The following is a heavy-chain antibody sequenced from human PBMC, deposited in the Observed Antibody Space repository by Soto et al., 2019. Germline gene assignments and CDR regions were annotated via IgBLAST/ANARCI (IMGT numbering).Heavy chain of an antibody. Sequence: GGSLRLSCAASGFTFSSYDMSWVRQAPGKGLEWVSGISGSGGSTYYADSVTGRFTISRDNSKNTLYLQMNSLRAEDTAVYYCAKGSGRMDVWGQGTTVTVSS. CDR1: GFTFSSYD. D-gene: IGHD3-10*01. V-gene: IGHV3-23*01. CDR2: ISGSGGST. J-gene: IGHJ6*02. CDR3: AKGSGRMDV.